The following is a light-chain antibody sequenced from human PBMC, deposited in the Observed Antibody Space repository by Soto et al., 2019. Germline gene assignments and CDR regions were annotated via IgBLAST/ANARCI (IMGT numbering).Light chain of an antibody. J-gene: IGLJ3*02. Sequence: SYELTQPPSVSVSPGQTASITCSGDKLGDKFACWYQQKQGQSPMLVIYEDDKRPSGIPERFSGSNSGNTATLTISGTQAMDEADYYCQAWDSSLRVFGGGTKLTVL. CDR3: QAWDSSLRV. CDR2: EDD. CDR1: KLGDKF. V-gene: IGLV3-1*01.